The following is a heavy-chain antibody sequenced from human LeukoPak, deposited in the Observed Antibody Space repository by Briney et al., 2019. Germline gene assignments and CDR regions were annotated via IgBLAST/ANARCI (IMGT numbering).Heavy chain of an antibody. CDR1: GFTFSSYS. D-gene: IGHD6-13*01. J-gene: IGHJ4*02. Sequence: GGSLRLSCAASGFTFSSYSMNWVRQAPGKGLEWVSSISSSSTIYYADSVKGRFTISRDNAKNSLYLQMNSLRAEDTAVYYCAREGAADDYWGQGTLVTVSS. CDR3: AREGAADDY. V-gene: IGHV3-48*01. CDR2: ISSSSTI.